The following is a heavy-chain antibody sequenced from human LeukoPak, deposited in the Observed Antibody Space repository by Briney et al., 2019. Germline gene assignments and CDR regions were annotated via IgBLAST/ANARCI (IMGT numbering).Heavy chain of an antibody. Sequence: SETLSLTCAVYGGSFSGYYWSWIRQPPGKGLEWVGEIKNSGSNNYNPSLKSRVTISVDTRKNQFSLKLRAVTAAETAVYYCAIEAHYKGSGSPRAFDIWGQGTMVTVSS. CDR1: GGSFSGYY. CDR2: IKNSGSN. D-gene: IGHD3-10*01. V-gene: IGHV4-34*01. J-gene: IGHJ3*02. CDR3: AIEAHYKGSGSPRAFDI.